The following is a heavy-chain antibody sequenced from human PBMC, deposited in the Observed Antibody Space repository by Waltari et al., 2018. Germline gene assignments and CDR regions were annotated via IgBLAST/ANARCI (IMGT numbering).Heavy chain of an antibody. J-gene: IGHJ1*01. D-gene: IGHD1-7*01. CDR1: VEPISADVSPWTY. Sequence: QVQLQESGPGLVKPTPTLSLTCTVPVEPISADVSPWTYWTWIRQAAGKGLEWIGHIYSSGAVDYNPALRSRVTISLDTPKSHFTLKLTSVTAADTAVYYCANRGVGNYFKYFRLWSPGTLVTVSS. CDR3: ANRGVGNYFKYFRL. CDR2: IYSSGAV. V-gene: IGHV4-61*02.